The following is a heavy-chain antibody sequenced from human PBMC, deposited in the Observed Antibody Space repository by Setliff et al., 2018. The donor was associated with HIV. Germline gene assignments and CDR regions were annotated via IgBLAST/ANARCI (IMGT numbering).Heavy chain of an antibody. CDR1: GYSISSSNW. D-gene: IGHD6-19*01. CDR3: ARGRKKTLAVSGTRYFDF. CDR2: VTHSGST. J-gene: IGHJ4*02. Sequence: PSETLSLTCAVSGYSISSSNWWAWFRQPPGKGLEWIGEVTHSGSTTYDPSLKSRITISVDTSKNQFSLKLTSVTAADMGVYYCARGRKKTLAVSGTRYFDFWGQGTLVTVSS. V-gene: IGHV4-4*02.